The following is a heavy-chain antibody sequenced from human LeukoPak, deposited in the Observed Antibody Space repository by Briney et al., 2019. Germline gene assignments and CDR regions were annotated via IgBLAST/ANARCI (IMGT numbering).Heavy chain of an antibody. CDR2: IYYSGST. J-gene: IGHJ4*02. CDR3: AGEAYVSGSYGIDY. V-gene: IGHV4-59*01. CDR1: GGSISSYY. D-gene: IGHD3-16*01. Sequence: SETLSLTCTVSGGSISSYYWSWIRQPPGKGLEWIGYIYYSGSTNYNPSLKSRVTISVDTSKNQFSLKLSSVTAADTAVYYCAGEAYVSGSYGIDYWGQGTLVTVSS.